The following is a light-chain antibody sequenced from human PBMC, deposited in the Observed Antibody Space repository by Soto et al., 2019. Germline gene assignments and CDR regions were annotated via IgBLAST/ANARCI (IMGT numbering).Light chain of an antibody. CDR3: QQYNNWPRT. J-gene: IGKJ1*01. CDR2: GAS. CDR1: QSVSSN. V-gene: IGKV3-15*01. Sequence: EIVMTQSAANLSVSPGERATLSSRASQSVSSNLAWYQQKPGQAPRLLIYGASTRATGIPARLSGSGSGTEFTLNISSLQSEDFAVYYCQQYNNWPRTCGQGTKVEIK.